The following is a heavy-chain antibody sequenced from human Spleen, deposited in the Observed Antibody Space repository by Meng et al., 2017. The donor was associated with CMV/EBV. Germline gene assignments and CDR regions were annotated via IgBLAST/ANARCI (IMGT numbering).Heavy chain of an antibody. J-gene: IGHJ5*02. D-gene: IGHD3-3*01. CDR2: MNPNSGNT. Sequence: YDINWVRQDTGQGLEWMGWMNPNSGNTGYAQKFQGRVTMTRNTSISTAYMELSSLRSEDTAVYYCARGQYYDFWSGYYTVADWFDPWGQGTLVTVSS. CDR1: YD. V-gene: IGHV1-8*01. CDR3: ARGQYYDFWSGYYTVADWFDP.